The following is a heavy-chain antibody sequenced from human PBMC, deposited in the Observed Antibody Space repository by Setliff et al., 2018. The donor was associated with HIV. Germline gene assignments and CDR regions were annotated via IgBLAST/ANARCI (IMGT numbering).Heavy chain of an antibody. D-gene: IGHD3-9*01. Sequence: ASVKVSCKASGYTFTGYYIDWLRQAPAHGLEWMGRINPKSGAINYAQKFQGRVTMTRDTSINTVYMELSSLTSDDTALYYCARQDIPTGYYLFDYWGQGTQVTVSS. V-gene: IGHV1-2*02. CDR3: ARQDIPTGYYLFDY. J-gene: IGHJ4*02. CDR2: INPKSGAI. CDR1: GYTFTGYY.